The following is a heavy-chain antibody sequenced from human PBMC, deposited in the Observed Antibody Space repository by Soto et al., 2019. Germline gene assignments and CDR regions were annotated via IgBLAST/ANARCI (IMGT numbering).Heavy chain of an antibody. D-gene: IGHD6-13*01. Sequence: GGSLRLSCAASGFTFRSFTMNGVRQAPGKGLEWVSTISSNSAYIYYTDALRGRFTISRDNAKNSLHLQMNSLRAEDTAVYYCTRDASRDSSARGWFDPWGPGTLVTVSS. J-gene: IGHJ5*02. V-gene: IGHV3-21*01. CDR3: TRDASRDSSARGWFDP. CDR2: ISSNSAYI. CDR1: GFTFRSFT.